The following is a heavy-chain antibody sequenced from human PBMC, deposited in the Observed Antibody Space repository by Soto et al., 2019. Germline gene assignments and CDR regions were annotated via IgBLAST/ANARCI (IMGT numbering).Heavy chain of an antibody. CDR1: GYTFTSYA. Sequence: QVQLVQSGAEVKKPGASVKVSCKASGYTFTSYAMHWVRQAPGQRLEWMGWINAGNGNTKYSQKFQGRVTITRDTSASTAYMERSSLRSEDTAVYYCARGPVGPDGPGDYWGQGTLITVSS. V-gene: IGHV1-3*01. CDR2: INAGNGNT. CDR3: ARGPVGPDGPGDY. J-gene: IGHJ4*02.